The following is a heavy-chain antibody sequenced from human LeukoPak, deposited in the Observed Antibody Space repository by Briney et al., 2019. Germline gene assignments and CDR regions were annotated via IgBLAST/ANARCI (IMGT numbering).Heavy chain of an antibody. CDR3: ARAYSGYEAFDY. CDR2: INLYSGGT. D-gene: IGHD5-12*01. CDR1: GYTFTGDY. Sequence: ASVKVSCKASGYTFTGDYIHWGRQAPGPGLEWMGWINLYSGGTNYAQKFQGRVTMTRATSITYMELSRLRSDDTAVYYCARAYSGYEAFDYWGQGTLVTVSS. V-gene: IGHV1-2*02. J-gene: IGHJ4*02.